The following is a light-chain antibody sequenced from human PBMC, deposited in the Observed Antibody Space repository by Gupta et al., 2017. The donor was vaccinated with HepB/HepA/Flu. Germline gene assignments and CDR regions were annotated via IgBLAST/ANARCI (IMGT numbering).Light chain of an antibody. CDR2: QND. CDR3: GTWDTSLNAVV. Sequence: QPVFTQPPSVSAAPGQTVTISCSGTTSNLGNNYVSWYQHLPGTPPQLLISQNDKRPSGIPDRFSGSKTGASATLVITGLQTGDEADYHCGTWDTSLNAVVFGGGTKLTVL. J-gene: IGLJ2*01. CDR1: TSNLGNNY. V-gene: IGLV1-51*02.